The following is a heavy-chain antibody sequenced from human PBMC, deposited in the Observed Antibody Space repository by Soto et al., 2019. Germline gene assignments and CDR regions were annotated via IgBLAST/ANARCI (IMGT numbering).Heavy chain of an antibody. CDR3: ARHGFLAVAGLRT. Sequence: QVQLQESGPGLVKPSQTLSLTCTVSGGSISSGDYYWSWIRQPPGKGLEWIGYIYYSGSTYYNPSLQSRVTISVDPSKNQFSLKLSSVTAADTAVYYCARHGFLAVAGLRTWGQGTLVTVSS. CDR1: GGSISSGDYY. D-gene: IGHD6-19*01. CDR2: IYYSGST. V-gene: IGHV4-30-4*01. J-gene: IGHJ5*02.